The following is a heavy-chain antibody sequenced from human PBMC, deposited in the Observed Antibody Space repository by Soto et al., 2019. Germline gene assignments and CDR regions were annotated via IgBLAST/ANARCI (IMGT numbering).Heavy chain of an antibody. J-gene: IGHJ6*02. D-gene: IGHD3-3*01. V-gene: IGHV3-7*04. CDR2: IKQDGSEK. Sequence: GGSLRLSCAASGFTFSSYWMSWVRQAPGKGLEWVTNIKQDGSEKYYVDSVKGRFTISRDNAKNSLYLQMNSLRAEDTAVYYCARVQRITIFGVVPPEDYYYYGMDVWGQGTTVTVSS. CDR3: ARVQRITIFGVVPPEDYYYYGMDV. CDR1: GFTFSSYW.